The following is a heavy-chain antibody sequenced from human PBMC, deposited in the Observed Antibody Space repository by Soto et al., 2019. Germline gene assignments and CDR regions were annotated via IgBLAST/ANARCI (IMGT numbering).Heavy chain of an antibody. V-gene: IGHV4-4*02. CDR1: GGSISSSNW. Sequence: QVQLQESGPRLVKPSETLSLTCAVSGGSISSSNWWSWVRQPPLKGLEWIGEIFHSGSTNYNPSLKSRVTKSVDKAKNRFSLKLSSVTAADTAVYYCARMIGTTDFDSWGQGTLVTVSS. CDR3: ARMIGTTDFDS. J-gene: IGHJ4*02. CDR2: IFHSGST. D-gene: IGHD1-7*01.